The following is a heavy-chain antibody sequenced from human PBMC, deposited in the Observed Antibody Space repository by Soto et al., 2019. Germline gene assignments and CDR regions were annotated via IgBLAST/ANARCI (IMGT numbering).Heavy chain of an antibody. J-gene: IGHJ4*02. CDR3: AAGGGLPLYD. CDR2: IYHSGST. Sequence: QLQLQESGSGLVKPSQTLSLTCAVSGGSISSGGYSWSWIRQPPGKGLEWIGYIYHSGSTYYNPSLKRRVSISVVRSKDQFSLKVVSVSAADTAVYYRAAGGGLPLYDWGQGPLVTVSS. D-gene: IGHD3-16*01. CDR1: GGSISSGGYS. V-gene: IGHV4-30-2*01.